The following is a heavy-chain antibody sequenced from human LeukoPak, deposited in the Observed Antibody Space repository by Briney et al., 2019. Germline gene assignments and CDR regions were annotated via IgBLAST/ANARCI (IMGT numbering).Heavy chain of an antibody. D-gene: IGHD2-21*02. CDR2: IYYSGST. CDR3: ARDRGDQYGMDV. V-gene: IGHV4-39*07. J-gene: IGHJ6*02. CDR1: GGSISSSSYY. Sequence: SETLSLTCTVSGGSISSSSYYWGWIRQPPGKGLEWIGSIYYSGSTYYNPSLKSRVTISVDTSKNQFSLKLSSVTAADTAVYYCARDRGDQYGMDVWGQGTTVTVSS.